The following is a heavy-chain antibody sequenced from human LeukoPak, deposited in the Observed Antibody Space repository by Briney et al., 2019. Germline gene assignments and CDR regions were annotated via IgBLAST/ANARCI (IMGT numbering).Heavy chain of an antibody. CDR1: GYSFISYW. J-gene: IGHJ4*02. D-gene: IGHD3-10*01. V-gene: IGHV5-51*01. Sequence: GESLKISCKGSGYSFISYWIGWVRQMPGKGLEWMGIIYPGDSDTRYSPSFQGQVTISADKSISTAYLQWSSLKASDTAMYYCALYPGGSGIHEGFDYWGQGTLVTVSS. CDR2: IYPGDSDT. CDR3: ALYPGGSGIHEGFDY.